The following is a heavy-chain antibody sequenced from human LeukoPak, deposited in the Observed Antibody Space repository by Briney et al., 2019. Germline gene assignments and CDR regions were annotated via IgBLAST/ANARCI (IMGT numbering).Heavy chain of an antibody. D-gene: IGHD3-10*01. CDR1: GFDVSRYW. CDR3: ASASSATYYWALHY. V-gene: IGHV3-74*01. J-gene: IGHJ4*02. CDR2: ISSDGNSI. Sequence: PGGSLRLSCAASGFDVSRYWMNWVRQVPGKGLVWVARISSDGNSISYADSAKGRFSISRDNPKNTMYLQMNSLRAEDTAVYYCASASSATYYWALHYWGQGTLVTVSS.